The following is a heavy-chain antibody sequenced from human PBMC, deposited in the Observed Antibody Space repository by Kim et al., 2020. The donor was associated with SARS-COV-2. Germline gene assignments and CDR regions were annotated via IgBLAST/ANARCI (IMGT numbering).Heavy chain of an antibody. V-gene: IGHV5-10-1*01. J-gene: IGHJ4*02. D-gene: IGHD3-9*01. CDR2: IDPSDSYT. CDR3: ARLSADPYDILTGLRY. Sequence: GESLKISCKGSGYSFTSYWISWVRQMPGKGLEWMGRIDPSDSYTNYSPSFQGHVTISADKSISTAYLQWSSLKASDTAMYYCARLSADPYDILTGLRYWGQGTLVTVSS. CDR1: GYSFTSYW.